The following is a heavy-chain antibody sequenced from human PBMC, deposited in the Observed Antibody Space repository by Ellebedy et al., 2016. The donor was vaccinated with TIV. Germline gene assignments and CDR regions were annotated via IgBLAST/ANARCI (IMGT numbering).Heavy chain of an antibody. D-gene: IGHD6-6*01. CDR2: INAGNGNT. CDR1: GYTFTAYP. CDR3: ARDLGSSSSYFGAMDV. V-gene: IGHV1-3*01. Sequence: AASVKVSCKTSGYTFTAYPMYWVRQAPGQRLEWMGWINAGNGNTKYSQKFQGRVTMIRDTSASTVYMELSSLRSEDTAVYYCARDLGSSSSYFGAMDVWGQGTTVTVSS. J-gene: IGHJ6*02.